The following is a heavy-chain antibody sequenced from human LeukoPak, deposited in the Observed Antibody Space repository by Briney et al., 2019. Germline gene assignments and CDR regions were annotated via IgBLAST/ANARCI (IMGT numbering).Heavy chain of an antibody. CDR1: GGSFSGYY. CDR3: ARQWLVRYYYYMDV. CDR2: INHSGST. Sequence: SETLSLTCAVYGGSFSGYYWSWIRQPPGKGLEWIGEINHSGSTNYNPSLKSRVTISVDTSKNQFSLKLSSVTAADTAVYYCARQWLVRYYYYMDVWGKGTTVTISS. J-gene: IGHJ6*03. D-gene: IGHD6-19*01. V-gene: IGHV4-34*01.